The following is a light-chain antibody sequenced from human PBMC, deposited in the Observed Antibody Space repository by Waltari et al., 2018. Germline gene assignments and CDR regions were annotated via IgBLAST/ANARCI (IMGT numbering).Light chain of an antibody. Sequence: SNELTQPPSVSVSPGQTATITRSTEKLKDKYAYWYQQKPGQSPVLVIFQDTKRPSGIPERFSGSTSGNTATLTITGTHPMDEADFYCQAWDGTTAVFGGGTKLTVL. J-gene: IGLJ2*01. CDR2: QDT. CDR3: QAWDGTTAV. CDR1: KLKDKY. V-gene: IGLV3-1*01.